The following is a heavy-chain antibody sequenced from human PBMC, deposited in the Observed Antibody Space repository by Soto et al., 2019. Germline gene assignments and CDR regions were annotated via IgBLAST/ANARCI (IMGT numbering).Heavy chain of an antibody. CDR1: GFTFSSYS. CDR3: ARVPHSSSWEYYYYYGMDV. J-gene: IGHJ6*02. Sequence: GGSLRLSCAASGFTFSSYSMNWVRQAPGKGLEWVSYISSSSSTIYYADSVKGRFTISRDNAKNSLYLQMNSLRDEDTAVYYCARVPHSSSWEYYYYYGMDVWGQGTTVTVSS. CDR2: ISSSSSTI. D-gene: IGHD6-13*01. V-gene: IGHV3-48*02.